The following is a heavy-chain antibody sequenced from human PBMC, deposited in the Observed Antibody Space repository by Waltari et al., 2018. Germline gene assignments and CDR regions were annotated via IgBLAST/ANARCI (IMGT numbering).Heavy chain of an antibody. D-gene: IGHD2-2*01. CDR3: AHLYCSSTTCHLFDY. CDR1: GFSPRTSGEG. J-gene: IGHJ4*02. CDR2: IFWDDEK. V-gene: IGHV2-5*02. Sequence: ITLKESGPTLVKPTLTLTLNSPFPGFSPRTSGEGGGWIRQPPGKALDWLTLIFWDDEKRYSPSLKSRLTITKDTSKNQVVLAMTNMDPADTATYYCAHLYCSSTTCHLFDYWGQGTLVTVSS.